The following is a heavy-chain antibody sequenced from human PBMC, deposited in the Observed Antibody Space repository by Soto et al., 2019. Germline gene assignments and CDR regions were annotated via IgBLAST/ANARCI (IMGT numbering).Heavy chain of an antibody. D-gene: IGHD2-21*02. J-gene: IGHJ6*02. V-gene: IGHV2-5*02. CDR3: IQSRCGGDCLQSYASYYYYGMDV. Sequence: SGPTLVNPTQTPTLTRPLSAVSLSTGGGGVGWIRQPPGKALEWLALIYWDDDKRYSPSLRSRLTITKDTSKNQVVLTMTNMDPVDTATYYCIQSRCGGDCLQSYASYYYYGMDVWGQGTKVTVSS. CDR1: AVSLSTGGGG. CDR2: IYWDDDK.